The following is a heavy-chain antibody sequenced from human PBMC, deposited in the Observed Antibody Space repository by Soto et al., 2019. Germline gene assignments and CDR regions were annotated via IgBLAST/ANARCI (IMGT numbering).Heavy chain of an antibody. V-gene: IGHV4-61*01. CDR3: ARGPGGVRAYFYYMDV. CDR2: IYYSGST. D-gene: IGHD2-8*01. J-gene: IGHJ6*03. Sequence: SENLSLTCTVSGGSISSTYYWSWIRQPPGKGLEWIGYIYYSGSTTYNPSLRSRVTISVDSSKDQFSLRLSSVTAADTAVYYCARGPGGVRAYFYYMDVWGKGTTVTVSS. CDR1: GGSISSTYY.